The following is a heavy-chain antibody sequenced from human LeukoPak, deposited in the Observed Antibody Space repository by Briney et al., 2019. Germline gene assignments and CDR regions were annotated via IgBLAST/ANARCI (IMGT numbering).Heavy chain of an antibody. J-gene: IGHJ6*02. CDR1: GFSFSGYS. Sequence: GGSLRLSCAASGFSFSGYSMHWVRQAPGKGLEWVSGISWNSGSIGYADSVKGRFTISRDNAKNSLYLQMNSLRAEDTALYYCAKGPLHTYYYYGMDVWGQGTTVTVSS. CDR3: AKGPLHTYYYYGMDV. CDR2: ISWNSGSI. V-gene: IGHV3-9*01.